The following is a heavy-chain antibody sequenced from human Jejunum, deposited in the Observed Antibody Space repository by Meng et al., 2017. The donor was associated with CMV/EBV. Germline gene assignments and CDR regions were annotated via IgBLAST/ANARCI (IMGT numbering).Heavy chain of an antibody. D-gene: IGHD2-21*01. CDR2: IRFDGSDE. CDR1: GFRFNFYG. J-gene: IGHJ5*02. CDR3: AKEDVASVRDWNNWFDP. Sequence: QVQLVESGGGVVQPGVSLSLSCAASGFRFNFYGMHWVRQAPGKGLEWVSFIRFDGSDEKYVDSVKGRFTISRDDSKNTLYLQMDSLRPEDTAVYYCAKEDVASVRDWNNWFDPWGQGTLVTVSS. V-gene: IGHV3-30*02.